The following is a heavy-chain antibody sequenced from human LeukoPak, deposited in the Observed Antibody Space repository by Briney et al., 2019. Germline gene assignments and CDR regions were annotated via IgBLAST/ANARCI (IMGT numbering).Heavy chain of an antibody. CDR3: ARGRPHGNDY. CDR2: IASDGSST. Sequence: GGSLRLSCTASGFTFSNYAMNWVRQAPGKGLVWVSRIASDGSSTTYADSVKGRFSISRDNAKNTLYLQMNSLRVEDTAVYYCARGRPHGNDYWGQGTLVTVSS. D-gene: IGHD4-23*01. V-gene: IGHV3-74*01. CDR1: GFTFSNYA. J-gene: IGHJ4*02.